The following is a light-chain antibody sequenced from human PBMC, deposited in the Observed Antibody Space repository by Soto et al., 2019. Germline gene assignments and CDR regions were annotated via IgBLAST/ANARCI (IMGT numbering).Light chain of an antibody. V-gene: IGKV3-15*01. CDR2: GAS. CDR3: QQYANWVT. J-gene: IGKJ4*01. Sequence: DIVMTQSPATLSVSPGERATLSCRAGQSVSNNLAWYQHKPGQAPRLLLYGASTRATGIPARFSGSGSGTEFILTISSLQSEDFAFYYCQQYANWVTFGGGTKVEIK. CDR1: QSVSNN.